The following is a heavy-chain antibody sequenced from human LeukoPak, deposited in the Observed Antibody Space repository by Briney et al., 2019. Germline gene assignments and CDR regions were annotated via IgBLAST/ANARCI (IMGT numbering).Heavy chain of an antibody. V-gene: IGHV4-39*01. D-gene: IGHD2-2*01. CDR1: GGSISSSSYY. J-gene: IGHJ5*02. CDR3: ARRVIVVVPAAKNWFDP. Sequence: PSETLSLTCTVSGGSISSSSYYWGWIRQPPGKGLEWIGSIYYSGSTYYNPSLKSRVTISVDTSKNQFSLKLSSVTAADTAVYYCARRVIVVVPAAKNWFDPWGQGTLVTVSS. CDR2: IYYSGST.